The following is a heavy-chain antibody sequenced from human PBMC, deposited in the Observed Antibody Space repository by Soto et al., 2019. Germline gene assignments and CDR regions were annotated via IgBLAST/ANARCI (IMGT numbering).Heavy chain of an antibody. CDR2: ISHSGTT. V-gene: IGHV4-59*01. CDR1: GGSISNNY. Sequence: QVQLQESGPGLVKPSETLSLTCGVSGGSISNNYWSWIRQPPGKGLEWIGYISHSGTTNYNPSLKSRVTISVDTSKKQFSLKLNSVTAADTAVYYCARGGTYSGLIIGDGFDPWGQGTLVTVAS. J-gene: IGHJ5*02. CDR3: ARGGTYSGLIIGDGFDP. D-gene: IGHD1-26*01.